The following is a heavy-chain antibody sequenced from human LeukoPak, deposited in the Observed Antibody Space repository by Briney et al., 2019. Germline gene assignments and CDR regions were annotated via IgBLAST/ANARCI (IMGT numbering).Heavy chain of an antibody. CDR1: GGSISSGGYS. V-gene: IGHV4-31*03. J-gene: IGHJ4*02. CDR3: ARVRAYYDFWSGYYATAYYFDY. D-gene: IGHD3-3*01. Sequence: SQTLSLTCTVSGGSISSGGYSWSWIRQHPGKGLEWIGYIYYSGSTYYNPSLKSRVTISVDTSKNQFSLKLSSVTAADTAVYYCARVRAYYDFWSGYYATAYYFDYWGQGTLVTVSS. CDR2: IYYSGST.